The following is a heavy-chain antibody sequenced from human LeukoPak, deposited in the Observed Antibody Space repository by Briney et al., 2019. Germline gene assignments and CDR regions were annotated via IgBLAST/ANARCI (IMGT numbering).Heavy chain of an antibody. V-gene: IGHV4-38-2*02. CDR2: IYHSGST. D-gene: IGHD3-10*01. CDR3: AGASYGSGSYGGYYFDY. Sequence: SETLSLTCTVSGYSISSGYYWGWIRQPPGKGLELIGSIYHSGSTYYNPSLKSRVTISVDTSKNQFSLKLSSVTAADTAVYYCAGASYGSGSYGGYYFDYWGQGTLVTVSS. J-gene: IGHJ4*02. CDR1: GYSISSGYY.